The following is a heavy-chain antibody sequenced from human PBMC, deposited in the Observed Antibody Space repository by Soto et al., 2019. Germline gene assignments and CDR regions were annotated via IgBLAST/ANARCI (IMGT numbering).Heavy chain of an antibody. CDR1: GYSFATTW. D-gene: IGHD2-21*01. CDR3: AKIVAGSHYYYGMDV. V-gene: IGHV5-51*01. Sequence: PGVSMKVSCRASGYSFATTWIGWVSQTPEKGLEWMGIIYPGDFDTKYSPSFEGHVTMSVDTSITTAYLKWSSLKASDTATYYCAKIVAGSHYYYGMDVWAKEPRSPSP. J-gene: IGHJ6*02. CDR2: IYPGDFDT.